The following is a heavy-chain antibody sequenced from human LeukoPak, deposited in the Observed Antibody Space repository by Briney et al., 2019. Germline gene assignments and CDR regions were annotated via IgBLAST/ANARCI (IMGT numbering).Heavy chain of an antibody. CDR3: ARASRGAYSYVDY. D-gene: IGHD5-18*01. CDR1: GGSISSYY. V-gene: IGHV4-59*01. CDR2: IYYSGCT. Sequence: TSETLSLTCTVSGGSISSYYWSWIRQPPGKGLEWIGYIYYSGCTNYNPSLKSRVTISVDTSKNQFSLKLSSVTAADTAVYYCARASRGAYSYVDYWGQGTLVTVSS. J-gene: IGHJ4*02.